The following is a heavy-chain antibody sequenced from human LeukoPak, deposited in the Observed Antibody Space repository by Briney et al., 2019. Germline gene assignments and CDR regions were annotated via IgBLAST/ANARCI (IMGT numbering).Heavy chain of an antibody. J-gene: IGHJ4*02. CDR3: AKDISYDSGGAYYFDY. Sequence: KSGGSLRLSCAASGFTFSSYAMSWVRQAPGKGLEWVSAISGSGGSTYYADSVKGRFTISRDNSKNTLYLQMNSLRAEDTAVYYCAKDISYDSGGAYYFDYWGQGTLVTVSS. CDR2: ISGSGGST. V-gene: IGHV3-23*01. CDR1: GFTFSSYA. D-gene: IGHD3-22*01.